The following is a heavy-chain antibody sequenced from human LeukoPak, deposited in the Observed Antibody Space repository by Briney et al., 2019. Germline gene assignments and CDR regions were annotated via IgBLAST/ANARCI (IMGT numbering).Heavy chain of an antibody. V-gene: IGHV1-2*02. Sequence: ASVKVSCKASGYTFSDYYMHWVRQAPGQGLEWMGWINPNSGGTNYAQKFQGRVTMTRDTSISTAYMELSRLRSDDTAVYYCAREKREIDAFDIWGQGTMVTVSS. D-gene: IGHD1-26*01. CDR2: INPNSGGT. CDR3: AREKREIDAFDI. CDR1: GYTFSDYY. J-gene: IGHJ3*02.